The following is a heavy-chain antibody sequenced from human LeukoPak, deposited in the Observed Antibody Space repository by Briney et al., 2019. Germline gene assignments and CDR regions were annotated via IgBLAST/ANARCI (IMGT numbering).Heavy chain of an antibody. CDR2: INPNNGDT. CDR3: AREAGDNAYDF. J-gene: IGHJ3*01. V-gene: IGHV1-2*02. D-gene: IGHD1-14*01. CDR1: GYTFPAFY. Sequence: GASVKVSCKASGYTFPAFYFHWVRQAPGQGPECMGWINPNNGDTRYAQNFQGRVTMTRDTSITTVYLELSSLRSDDTAIYYCAREAGDNAYDFWGPGTMVTVSS.